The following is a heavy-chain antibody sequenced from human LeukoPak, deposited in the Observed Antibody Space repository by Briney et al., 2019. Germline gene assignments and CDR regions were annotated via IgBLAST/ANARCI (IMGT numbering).Heavy chain of an antibody. V-gene: IGHV1-18*01. CDR1: GYTFTSYG. J-gene: IGHJ6*02. CDR3: ASDLNVLRYFDWLSYYYYYYGMDV. CDR2: ISAYNDNT. D-gene: IGHD3-9*01. Sequence: ASVKVSCKASGYTFTSYGISWVRQAPGQELEWMGWISAYNDNTNYAQKLQGRVTMTTDTSTSTAYMELRSLRSDDTAVYYCASDLNVLRYFDWLSYYYYYYGMDVWGQGTTVTVSS.